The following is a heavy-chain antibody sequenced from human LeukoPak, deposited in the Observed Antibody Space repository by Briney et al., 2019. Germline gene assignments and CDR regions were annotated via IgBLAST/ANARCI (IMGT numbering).Heavy chain of an antibody. CDR1: GGTFSSYA. J-gene: IGHJ3*02. CDR2: IIPIFGTA. Sequence: SVKVSCKASGGTFSSYAISWVRQAPGQGLEWMGRIIPIFGTANYAQTFQGRVTITTDESTSTAYMELSSLRSEDTAVYYCARDRYRYSYGYDAFDIWGQGTMVTVSS. D-gene: IGHD5-18*01. V-gene: IGHV1-69*05. CDR3: ARDRYRYSYGYDAFDI.